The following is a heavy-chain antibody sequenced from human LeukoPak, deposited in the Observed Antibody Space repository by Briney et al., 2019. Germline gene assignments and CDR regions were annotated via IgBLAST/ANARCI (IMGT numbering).Heavy chain of an antibody. CDR3: ASLDPGGDGYNS. Sequence: GTSLRLSCAASGFNFDDYVMHWVRQAPGKGLEWVSGISWNSGSIGYADSVKGRFTTSRDNAKNSLYLQMNSLRAEDTAVYYCASLDPGGDGYNSWGQGTLVTVSS. V-gene: IGHV3-9*01. CDR1: GFNFDDYV. D-gene: IGHD5-12*01. J-gene: IGHJ5*02. CDR2: ISWNSGSI.